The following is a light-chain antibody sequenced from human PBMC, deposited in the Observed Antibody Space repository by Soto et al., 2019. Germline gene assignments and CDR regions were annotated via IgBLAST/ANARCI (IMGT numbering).Light chain of an antibody. Sequence: EIVMTQSPATLSVSPGERATLSCRASQSVSSNLAWYQQKPGQAPRLLIYGASTRATGIPARFSGSGSGTEFTLTISSLQSEDFAVYYCQQYNNSIQTFGQGTKVDIK. CDR2: GAS. CDR1: QSVSSN. CDR3: QQYNNSIQT. V-gene: IGKV3-15*01. J-gene: IGKJ1*01.